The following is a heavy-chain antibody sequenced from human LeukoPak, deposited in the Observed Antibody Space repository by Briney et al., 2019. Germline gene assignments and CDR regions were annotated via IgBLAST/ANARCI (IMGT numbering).Heavy chain of an antibody. D-gene: IGHD3-10*01. J-gene: IGHJ6*03. CDR1: GYTLTELS. CDR3: AILPFITMVRVEDYYMDV. V-gene: IGHV1-24*01. CDR2: FDPEDGET. Sequence: ASVKVSCKVSGYTLTELSMHWVRQAPGKGLEWMGGFDPEDGETIYAQKFQGRVTMTEDTSTDTAYMELSSLRSEDTAVYYCAILPFITMVRVEDYYMDVWGKGTTVTVSS.